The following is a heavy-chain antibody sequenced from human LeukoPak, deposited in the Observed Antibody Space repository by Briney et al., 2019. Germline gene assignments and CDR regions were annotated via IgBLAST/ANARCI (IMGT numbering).Heavy chain of an antibody. Sequence: GGSLRLSCAASGFTFSSYAMSWVRQAPGKGLEWVSALGRSGTTTYYADSVKSRFTISRDNSKNTLNLQMSSLRAEDTAVYYCAKHEYSNGCFDHWGQGTLVTVSS. CDR1: GFTFSSYA. V-gene: IGHV3-23*01. CDR3: AKHEYSNGCFDH. D-gene: IGHD6-19*01. CDR2: LGRSGTTT. J-gene: IGHJ4*02.